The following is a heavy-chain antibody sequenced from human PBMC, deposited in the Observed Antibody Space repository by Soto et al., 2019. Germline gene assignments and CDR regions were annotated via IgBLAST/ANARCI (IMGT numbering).Heavy chain of an antibody. D-gene: IGHD1-26*01. CDR1: GFTFSDYA. J-gene: IGHJ6*02. V-gene: IGHV3-30*03. CDR2: ISHDGSNR. CDR3: ATDRHGSRTRWAMDV. Sequence: QVQLVESGGGVVQPGRSLRLSCAGSGFTFSDYAMHWVRQAPGKGLERAAVISHDGSNRYSADSVKGRITISRDNSKNPLFLQMNSLMAEDTAVYYFATDRHGSRTRWAMDVWGQGTTVTVYS.